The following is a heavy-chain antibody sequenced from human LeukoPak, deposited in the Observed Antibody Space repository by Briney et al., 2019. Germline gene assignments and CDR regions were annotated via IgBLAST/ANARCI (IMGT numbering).Heavy chain of an antibody. CDR2: IFPGYSDT. V-gene: IGHV5-51*01. CDR1: GYSFTSYW. D-gene: IGHD2-8*02. J-gene: IGHJ4*02. CDR3: ATRDGGTGPFDY. Sequence: GESLKISCKGSGYSFTSYWIGWVRQMPGKGLEWVGIIFPGYSDTRYSPSFQGQVTISADRSISTAYLQWSSLKASDTAMYYCATRDGGTGPFDYWGQGTLLTVSS.